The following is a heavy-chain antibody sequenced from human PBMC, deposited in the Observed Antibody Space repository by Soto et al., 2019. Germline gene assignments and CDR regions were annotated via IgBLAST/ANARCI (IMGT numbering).Heavy chain of an antibody. Sequence: EVQLLESGGGLVQPGGSLRLSCAASGFTFSSYAMSWVRQAPGKGLEWVSAISGSGGSTYYAVSVKGRFTISRDTSKNTLYLQTNSLRAEDTAVYYCAKREAYYYGSGAWGQGTLVTVSS. V-gene: IGHV3-23*01. CDR2: ISGSGGST. D-gene: IGHD3-10*01. CDR3: AKREAYYYGSGA. CDR1: GFTFSSYA. J-gene: IGHJ5*02.